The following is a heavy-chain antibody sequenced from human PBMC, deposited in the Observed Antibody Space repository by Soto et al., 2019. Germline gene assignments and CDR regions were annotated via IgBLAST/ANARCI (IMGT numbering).Heavy chain of an antibody. Sequence: SETLSLTCAVSGGSIDSAGSHWSWIRQIPGRGLEWIGHIYHGGTTDYNPSLKSRITMSVDTSKNQFSLELNSVTAADTAVYYCARYCSGGTCYDRIDYWGQGTLVTVSS. J-gene: IGHJ4*02. CDR1: GGSIDSAGSH. D-gene: IGHD2-15*01. CDR3: ARYCSGGTCYDRIDY. CDR2: IYHGGTT. V-gene: IGHV4-31*11.